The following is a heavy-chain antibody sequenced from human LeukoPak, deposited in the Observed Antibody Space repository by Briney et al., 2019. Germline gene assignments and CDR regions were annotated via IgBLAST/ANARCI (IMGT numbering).Heavy chain of an antibody. CDR2: ISYDGSNK. CDR1: GSTFSSYA. Sequence: GRSLRLSCAASGSTFSSYAMHWVRQAPGKGLEWVAVISYDGSNKYYADSVKGRFTISRDNSKNTLYLQMNSLRAEDTAVYYCAKDGFSDQLLPVTVYYYYYLDGWGKGTTVTVSS. CDR3: AKDGFSDQLLPVTVYYYYYLDG. V-gene: IGHV3-30*04. D-gene: IGHD2-2*01. J-gene: IGHJ6*03.